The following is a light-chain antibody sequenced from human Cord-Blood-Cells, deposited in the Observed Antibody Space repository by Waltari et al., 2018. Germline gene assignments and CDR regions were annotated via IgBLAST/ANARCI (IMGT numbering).Light chain of an antibody. Sequence: SYELTQPPSVSVSPGQTASITCSGDKLGDKYACWYQQKPAQSPVLVIYQGSKRPSGSPVCFSGSNSGNPTTLTNSGTQAMDEADYCCQAWDSSTVVFGGGTKLTVL. V-gene: IGLV3-1*01. CDR2: QGS. CDR1: KLGDKY. J-gene: IGLJ2*01. CDR3: QAWDSSTVV.